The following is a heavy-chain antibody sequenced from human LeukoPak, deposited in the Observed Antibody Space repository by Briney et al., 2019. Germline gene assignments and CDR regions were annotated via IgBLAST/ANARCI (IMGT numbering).Heavy chain of an antibody. D-gene: IGHD3-10*01. V-gene: IGHV1-2*02. CDR3: ARVRRGITMVRGVSSLNY. CDR2: INPNSGGT. Sequence: ASVKVSCKASGYTFTGYYMHCVRRAPGQGLEGMGWINPNSGGTNYAQKFQGRVTMTRDTSISTAYMELSRLRSADTAVYYCARVRRGITMVRGVSSLNYWGQGTLVTVSS. J-gene: IGHJ4*02. CDR1: GYTFTGYY.